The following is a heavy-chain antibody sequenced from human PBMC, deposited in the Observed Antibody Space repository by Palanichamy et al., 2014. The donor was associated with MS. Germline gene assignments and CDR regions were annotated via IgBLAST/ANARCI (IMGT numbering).Heavy chain of an antibody. CDR3: ARVSTYYFDS. CDR2: INAGNGST. V-gene: IGHV1-3*01. CDR1: GYIFTSYA. J-gene: IGHJ4*02. Sequence: QVQLVQSGAEVKKPGASVKVSCKASGYIFTSYALDWVRQAPGQRLEWMAWINAGNGSTKYSQKFQGRVTITRDTSTSTAYMELRSLRSDDTAVYYCARVSTYYFDSWGQGTLVTVSS.